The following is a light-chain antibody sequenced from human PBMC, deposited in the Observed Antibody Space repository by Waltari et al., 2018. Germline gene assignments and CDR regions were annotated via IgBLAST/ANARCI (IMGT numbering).Light chain of an antibody. V-gene: IGKV3-11*01. J-gene: IGKJ4*01. CDR3: QQGSILPLT. CDR2: DTS. CDR1: ESVSNY. Sequence: EILLTQSPVTLSLAAGERATLSCRARESVSNYLAWYQQKPGQSPRLLIYDTSKRATGIPARFSGSGYGTDFTLTINNLEAEDFALYYCQQGSILPLTFGGGTK.